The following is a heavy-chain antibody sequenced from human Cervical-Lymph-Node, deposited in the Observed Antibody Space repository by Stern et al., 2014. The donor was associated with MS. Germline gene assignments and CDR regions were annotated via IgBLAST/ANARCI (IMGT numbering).Heavy chain of an antibody. V-gene: IGHV4-4*02. Sequence: QVQLQESGPGLVKPSGTLSLTCAVFGDSISSTIWWSWVRQPPGKGLEWIGEIYHTGRTNSNPSLKSRVSISLDKSKKQFSLKLTSVTAADTAVYYCAREGRKAASWGQGTLVTVSS. CDR3: AREGRKAAS. D-gene: IGHD1-14*01. J-gene: IGHJ5*01. CDR1: GDSISSTIW. CDR2: IYHTGRT.